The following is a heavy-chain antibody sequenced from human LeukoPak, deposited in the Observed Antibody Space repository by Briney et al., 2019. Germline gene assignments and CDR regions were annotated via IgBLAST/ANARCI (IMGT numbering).Heavy chain of an antibody. CDR2: IKQDGSEK. D-gene: IGHD5-24*01. CDR3: ARSTNYYYYYMDV. CDR1: GFTFSSYW. V-gene: IGHV3-7*01. Sequence: PGGSLRLSCAASGFTFSSYWMSWVRQARGKGLEWVANIKQDGSEKYYVDSVKGRFTISRDNAKNSLYLQMNSLRAEDTAVYYCARSTNYYYYYMDVWGKGTTVTVSS. J-gene: IGHJ6*03.